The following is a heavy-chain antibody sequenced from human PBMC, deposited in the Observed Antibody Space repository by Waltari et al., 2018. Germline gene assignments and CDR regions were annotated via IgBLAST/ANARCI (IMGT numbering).Heavy chain of an antibody. CDR2: IYTSGGT. Sequence: QVQLQESGPGLVKPSETLSLTCTVSGGAISSYYRSRFRQPAGKGLDWIGRIYTSGGTIYNPSLKSRVTMSVDTSKNHFSLKLSSVTAADTAVYYCARDMSSSPYNWFDPWGQGTLVTVSS. CDR3: ARDMSSSPYNWFDP. CDR1: GGAISSYY. D-gene: IGHD2-2*01. V-gene: IGHV4-4*07. J-gene: IGHJ5*02.